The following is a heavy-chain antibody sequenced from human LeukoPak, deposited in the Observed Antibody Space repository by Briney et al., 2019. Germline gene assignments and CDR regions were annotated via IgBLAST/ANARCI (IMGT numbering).Heavy chain of an antibody. CDR3: ARGPRRSSSLGYYFDY. D-gene: IGHD6-13*01. CDR2: IYHSGST. J-gene: IGHJ4*02. CDR1: GGSISSSNW. V-gene: IGHV4-4*02. Sequence: SETLSFTCAVSGGSISSSNWWSWVRQPPGKGLEWIGEIYHSGSTNYNPSLKSRVTISVDKSKNQFSLKLSSVTAADTAVYYCARGPRRSSSLGYYFDYWGQGTLVTVSS.